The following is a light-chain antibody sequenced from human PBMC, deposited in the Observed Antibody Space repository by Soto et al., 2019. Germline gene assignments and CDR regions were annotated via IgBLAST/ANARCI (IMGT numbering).Light chain of an antibody. J-gene: IGKJ5*01. CDR1: QSVSSTY. CDR3: QQYGSSPPVT. Sequence: EIVLTQSPGTLSLSPGERATLSCRASQSVSSTYLAWYQQRPGRAPRLLIYGASGRATGIPDRFSGSGSGTDCTLTISRLEPEDFAVYYCQQYGSSPPVTFGQGTRLEIK. CDR2: GAS. V-gene: IGKV3-20*01.